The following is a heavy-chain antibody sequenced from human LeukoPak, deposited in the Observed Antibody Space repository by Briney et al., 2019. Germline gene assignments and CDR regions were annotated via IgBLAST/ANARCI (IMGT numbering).Heavy chain of an antibody. V-gene: IGHV3-7*04. CDR3: ARISRYGLDY. CDR2: IKSDGSEK. J-gene: IGHJ4*02. D-gene: IGHD3-16*01. Sequence: GGSLRLSCAASGFTFSGHWMSWVRQAPEKGLEWVANIKSDGSEKYYVDSVKGRFTISRDNAKNSLYLQMNSLRPEDTAVYYCARISRYGLDYWGQGTLVTVSS. CDR1: GFTFSGHW.